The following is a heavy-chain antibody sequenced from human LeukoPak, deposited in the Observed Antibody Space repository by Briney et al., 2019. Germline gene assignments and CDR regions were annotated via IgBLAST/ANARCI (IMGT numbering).Heavy chain of an antibody. V-gene: IGHV4-34*01. CDR2: INHSGST. D-gene: IGHD2-2*01. CDR1: GGSFSGYY. J-gene: IGHJ4*02. Sequence: SETLSLTCAVYGGSFSGYYWSWIRQPPGKGLEWIGEINHSGSTNYNPSLKSRVTISVDTSKNHFSLKLSSVTAADTAVYYCARAYCTSTSCDSFDYWGQGTLVTVSS. CDR3: ARAYCTSTSCDSFDY.